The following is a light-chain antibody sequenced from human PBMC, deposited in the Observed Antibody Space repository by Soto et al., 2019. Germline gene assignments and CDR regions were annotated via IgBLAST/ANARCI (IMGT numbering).Light chain of an antibody. J-gene: IGKJ4*02. CDR2: DAS. CDR3: QQRSNWPLT. V-gene: IGKV3-11*01. Sequence: DIVLPLSPATLSLSPGERATLSCRASQSVSSYLAWYQQNPGQAPRLLIYDASNRATGIPARFSGSGSGTDFTLTISSLEPEDFAVYYCQQRSNWPLTFGGGTKVEIK. CDR1: QSVSSY.